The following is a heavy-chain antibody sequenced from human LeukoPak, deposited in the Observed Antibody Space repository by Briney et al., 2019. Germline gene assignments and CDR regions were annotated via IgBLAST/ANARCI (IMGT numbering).Heavy chain of an antibody. D-gene: IGHD2-8*01. J-gene: IGHJ4*02. CDR2: IYPGDSDT. V-gene: IGHV5-51*01. CDR1: GSSFTSYW. Sequence: GESLKISCQGSGSSFTSYWIGWVRQLPGKGLEWMGIIYPGDSDTRYSPSFQGQVTISADKSISTAYLQWSSLKASDTATYYCARHQSLVSPHGYWGQGTLVTVSS. CDR3: ARHQSLVSPHGY.